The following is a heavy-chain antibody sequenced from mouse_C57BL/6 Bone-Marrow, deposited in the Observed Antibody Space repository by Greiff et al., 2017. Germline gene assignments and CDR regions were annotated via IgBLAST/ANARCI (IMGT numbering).Heavy chain of an antibody. J-gene: IGHJ4*01. Sequence: DVKLVESEGGLVQPGSSMKLSCTASGFTFSDYYMAWVRQVPETGLEWVANINYDGSSTYYLDSLQRRFIISRDNAKNILYLQLSSLKSEDTATYYCARERSTTVDYYSMDYWGQGTSVTVSS. CDR2: INYDGSST. D-gene: IGHD1-1*01. V-gene: IGHV5-16*01. CDR3: ARERSTTVDYYSMDY. CDR1: GFTFSDYY.